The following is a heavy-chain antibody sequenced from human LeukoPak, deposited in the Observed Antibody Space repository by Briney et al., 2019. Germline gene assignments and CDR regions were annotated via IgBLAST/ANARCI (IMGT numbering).Heavy chain of an antibody. CDR3: ARTVTVTTFYYYYYMDV. CDR2: ISGGGGSK. Sequence: GGSLRLSCAASGFTFSSYAMRWVRQAPGKGLEWVSAISGGGGSKYYADSVKGRFTISRDNAKNSLYLQMNSLRAEATAVYYCARTVTVTTFYYYYYMDVWGKGTTVTVSS. D-gene: IGHD4-17*01. CDR1: GFTFSSYA. J-gene: IGHJ6*03. V-gene: IGHV3-23*01.